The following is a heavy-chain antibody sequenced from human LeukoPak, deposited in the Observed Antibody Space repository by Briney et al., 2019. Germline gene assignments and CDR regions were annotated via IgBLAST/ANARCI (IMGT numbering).Heavy chain of an antibody. V-gene: IGHV4-4*02. D-gene: IGHD5-24*01. CDR1: GGSISSSNW. Sequence: PSGTLSLTCAVSGGSISSSNWWSWVRQPPGKGLEWIGEIYHSGSTNYNPSLKSRVTISVDKSKNQFSLKLSSVTAADTAVYYCARVPGSATTERWFDPWGQGTLVTVSS. CDR2: IYHSGST. J-gene: IGHJ5*02. CDR3: ARVPGSATTERWFDP.